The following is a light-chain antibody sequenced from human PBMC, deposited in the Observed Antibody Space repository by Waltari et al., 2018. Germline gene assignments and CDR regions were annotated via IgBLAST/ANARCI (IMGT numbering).Light chain of an antibody. Sequence: QSALTQPDSVSGSPGESITISCTGTSTDIGGYVYVSWYQQHPDKPPKLIISEVNSRPSGVSARFSGSRSGNTASLTISGLQAEDAADYYCSSYTSSDTLVLGTGTKVIVL. CDR1: STDIGGYVY. CDR2: EVN. CDR3: SSYTSSDTLV. J-gene: IGLJ1*01. V-gene: IGLV2-14*01.